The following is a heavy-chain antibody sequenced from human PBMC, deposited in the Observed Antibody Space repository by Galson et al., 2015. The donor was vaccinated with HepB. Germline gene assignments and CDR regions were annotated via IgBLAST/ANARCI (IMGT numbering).Heavy chain of an antibody. J-gene: IGHJ4*02. CDR1: GFTFSSHA. D-gene: IGHD2-2*01. CDR2: ISYDGSNK. V-gene: IGHV3-30-3*01. CDR3: ARDSAWREYQMISY. Sequence: SLRLSCAASGFTFSSHAMSWVRQAPGKGLEWVSAIISYDGSNKKYADSVKGRFTISRDNSKNTLYLQMNSLRGEDTAVYYCARDSAWREYQMISYWGQGTLVTVSS.